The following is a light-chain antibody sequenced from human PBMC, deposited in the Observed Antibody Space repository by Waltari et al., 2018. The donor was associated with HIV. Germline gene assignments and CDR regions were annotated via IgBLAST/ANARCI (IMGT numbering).Light chain of an antibody. Sequence: EIVMTQSPATLSVSPGERATLSCRASQSVSSNLAWYQQRPGQAPRLLFYGASTRAAGIPARFSGSGSGTEFTLTISSLQSEDFAVYYCQQYNNWPPEYTFGQGTKLEI. V-gene: IGKV3-15*01. CDR2: GAS. CDR1: QSVSSN. CDR3: QQYNNWPPEYT. J-gene: IGKJ2*01.